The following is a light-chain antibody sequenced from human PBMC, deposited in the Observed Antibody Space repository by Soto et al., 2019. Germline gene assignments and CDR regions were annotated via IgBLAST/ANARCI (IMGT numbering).Light chain of an antibody. CDR2: GTS. CDR3: QQYGGSPPNT. V-gene: IGKV3-20*01. J-gene: IGKJ2*01. CDR1: QSITSNY. Sequence: EIVLTQSPGTPSLSPGERATLSCRASQSITSNYLAWYQQKPGQAPSLLIYGTSGRATGIPDRFSGSGSGTDFTLTTSRLQPPDFAVYYCQQYGGSPPNTFGQGTKLET.